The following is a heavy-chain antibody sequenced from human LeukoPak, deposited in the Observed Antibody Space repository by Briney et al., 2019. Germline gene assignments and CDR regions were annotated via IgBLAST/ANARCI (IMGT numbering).Heavy chain of an antibody. V-gene: IGHV3-30*18. CDR2: ISYDGNNK. Sequence: PGGSLRLSCAASGFTFSTSIMRWVRQAPGKGLEWVAVISYDGNNKYYADSVKGRFTISRDNSKSTLYVQMNSLRAEDTAVYYCAKEVIAAGGNFEYWGQGTLVTVSS. CDR3: AKEVIAAGGNFEY. CDR1: GFTFSTSI. J-gene: IGHJ4*02. D-gene: IGHD6-13*01.